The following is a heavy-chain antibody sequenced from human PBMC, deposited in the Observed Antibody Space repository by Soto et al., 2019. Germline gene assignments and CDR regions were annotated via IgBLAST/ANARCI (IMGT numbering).Heavy chain of an antibody. J-gene: IGHJ3*02. CDR1: GFTFSSYW. CDR3: ARGHRGSYFLAFDI. Sequence: GGSLRLSCAASGFTFSSYWMSWVRQAPGKGLEWVANIKEDGSEKYYVDSVKGRFTISRDNAENSLFLQMNSLRAEDTAVYYCARGHRGSYFLAFDIWGQGTMVTVSS. V-gene: IGHV3-7*05. D-gene: IGHD1-26*01. CDR2: IKEDGSEK.